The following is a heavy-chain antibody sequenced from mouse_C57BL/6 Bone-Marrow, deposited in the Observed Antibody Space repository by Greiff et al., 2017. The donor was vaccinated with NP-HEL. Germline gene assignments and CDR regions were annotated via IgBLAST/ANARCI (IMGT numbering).Heavy chain of an antibody. CDR2: IYPRSGNT. J-gene: IGHJ4*01. V-gene: IGHV1-81*01. CDR3: QRFTTVVARAMDY. D-gene: IGHD1-1*01. CDR1: GYTFTSYG. Sequence: QVQLQQSGAELARPGASVKLSCKASGYTFTSYGISWVKQRTGQGLEWIGEIYPRSGNTYYNEKFKGKATLTADKSSSTAYMELRSLTSEDSAVYFWQRFTTVVARAMDYWGQGTSVTVSS.